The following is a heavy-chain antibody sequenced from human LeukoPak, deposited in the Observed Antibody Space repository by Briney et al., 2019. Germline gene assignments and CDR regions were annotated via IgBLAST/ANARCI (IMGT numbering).Heavy chain of an antibody. D-gene: IGHD3-10*01. CDR2: IGPSGSST. V-gene: IGHV3-23*01. CDR3: ARDGYHYYGSGTYFGYYYMDV. Sequence: GGSLRLSCEASGFTFSSYGMNWVRQAPGKGLEWVSGIGPSGSSTYYADSVKGRFTISRDNSKNTMYVQMNSLRAEDTAVYYCARDGYHYYGSGTYFGYYYMDVWGKGTTVTISS. J-gene: IGHJ6*03. CDR1: GFTFSSYG.